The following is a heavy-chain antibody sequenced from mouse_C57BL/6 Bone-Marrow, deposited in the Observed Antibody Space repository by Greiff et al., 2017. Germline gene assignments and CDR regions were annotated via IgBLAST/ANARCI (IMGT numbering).Heavy chain of an antibody. J-gene: IGHJ1*03. CDR2: ISYDGSN. V-gene: IGHV3-6*01. CDR1: GYSITSGYY. CDR3: ARRGGFHWYFDV. Sequence: ESGPGLVKPSQSLSLTCSVTGYSITSGYYWNWIRQFPGNKLEWMGYISYDGSNNYNPSLKNRISITRDTSKNQFFLKLNSVTTEDTATYYCARRGGFHWYFDVWGTGTTVTVSS.